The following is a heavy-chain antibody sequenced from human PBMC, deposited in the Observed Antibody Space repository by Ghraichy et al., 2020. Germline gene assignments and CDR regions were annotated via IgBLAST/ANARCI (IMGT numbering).Heavy chain of an antibody. CDR1: GYTFTGYY. CDR3: AVVTAIPPTTGYDY. J-gene: IGHJ4*02. CDR2: INPSSGGT. D-gene: IGHD2-21*02. V-gene: IGHV1-2*02. Sequence: ASVKVSCKASGYTFTGYYMHWVRQAPGQGLEWMGWINPSSGGTNYAQKFQGRVTMTRDTSISTAYMELSRLRSDDTAVYYCAVVTAIPPTTGYDYWGQGTLVTVSS.